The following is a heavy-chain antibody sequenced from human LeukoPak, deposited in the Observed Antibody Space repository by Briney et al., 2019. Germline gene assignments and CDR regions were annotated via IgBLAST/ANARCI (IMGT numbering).Heavy chain of an antibody. CDR2: INHSGST. D-gene: IGHD5-24*01. V-gene: IGHV4-34*01. CDR3: GSWDGYNSRAFDI. J-gene: IGHJ3*02. Sequence: SETLSLTCAVYVGSFSGYYWSWIRQPPGKGLEYRGEINHSGSTNYNPSLTSRVTITVDTSKNQFFLKLSSVTDEDAAVYYCGSWDGYNSRAFDIWGQGTMVTVSS. CDR1: VGSFSGYY.